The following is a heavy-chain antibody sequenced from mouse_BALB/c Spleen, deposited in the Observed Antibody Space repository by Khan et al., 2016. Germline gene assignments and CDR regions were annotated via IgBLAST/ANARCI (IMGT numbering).Heavy chain of an antibody. V-gene: IGHV10-1*02. CDR1: EFTFNTYA. CDR3: VREANPYAMDY. Sequence: EVQLVESGGGLVQPKGSLKLSCAASEFTFNTYAMNWVRQAPGKGLEWVARIRSKSNNYATYYADSVKDRFTISRDDSQSMLYLQMNNLKTEDTAMYYCVREANPYAMDYWSQGTSVTVSS. D-gene: IGHD1-1*01. CDR2: IRSKSNNYAT. J-gene: IGHJ4*01.